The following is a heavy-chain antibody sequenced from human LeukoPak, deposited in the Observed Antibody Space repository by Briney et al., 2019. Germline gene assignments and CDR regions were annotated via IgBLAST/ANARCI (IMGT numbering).Heavy chain of an antibody. CDR2: IYYSGST. D-gene: IGHD3-10*01. CDR3: AKGVLGYYYYMDV. Sequence: SETLSLTCTVSGGSISSYYWSWIRQPPGKGLEWIGYIYYSGSTNYNPSLKSRVTISVDTSKNQFSLKLSSVTAADTAVYYCAKGVLGYYYYMDVWGKGTTVTVSS. J-gene: IGHJ6*03. CDR1: GGSISSYY. V-gene: IGHV4-59*01.